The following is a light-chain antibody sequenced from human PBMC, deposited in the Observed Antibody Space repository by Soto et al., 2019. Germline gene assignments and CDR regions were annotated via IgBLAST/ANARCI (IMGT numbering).Light chain of an antibody. CDR3: QSYDSGLSGSKV. CDR2: GNS. J-gene: IGLJ1*01. CDR1: SSNIGAGYD. Sequence: QSLLTQPPSVSGGPGQRVTISCTGSSSNIGAGYDVHWYQQLPGTAPKLLIYGNSNRPSGVPDRFSGSKSGTSASLAITGLQAEDEADYYCQSYDSGLSGSKVFGTGTKVTVL. V-gene: IGLV1-40*01.